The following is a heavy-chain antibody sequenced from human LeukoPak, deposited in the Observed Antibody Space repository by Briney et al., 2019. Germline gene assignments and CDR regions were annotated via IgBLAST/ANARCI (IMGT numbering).Heavy chain of an antibody. CDR3: ARENSSGWYNYGMDV. V-gene: IGHV3-30*04. CDR1: GFTFSSYA. D-gene: IGHD6-19*01. CDR2: ISYDGSNK. J-gene: IGHJ6*04. Sequence: GGSLRLSCAASGFTFSSYAMHWVRQAPGKGLEWVAVISYDGSNKYYADSVKGRFTIFRDNSKNTLYLQMNSLRAEDTAVYYCARENSSGWYNYGMDVWGKGTTVTVSS.